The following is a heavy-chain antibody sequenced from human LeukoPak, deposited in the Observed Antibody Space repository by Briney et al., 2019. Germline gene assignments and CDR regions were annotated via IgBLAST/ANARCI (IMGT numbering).Heavy chain of an antibody. J-gene: IGHJ4*02. D-gene: IGHD6-19*01. V-gene: IGHV3-53*01. Sequence: GGSLRLSCAASGFTVSSTYMSWVRQAPGKGLEWVSIIYSDGGTYHADSVKGRVTISRDISKNTLYLQMNSLRAGDTAAYYCARVRYSSTSRDFDHWGQGTLVTVSS. CDR1: GFTVSSTY. CDR2: IYSDGGT. CDR3: ARVRYSSTSRDFDH.